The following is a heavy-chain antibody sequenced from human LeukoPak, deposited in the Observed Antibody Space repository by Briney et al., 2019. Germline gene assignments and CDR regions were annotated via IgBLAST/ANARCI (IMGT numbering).Heavy chain of an antibody. CDR2: IHYSGST. J-gene: IGHJ4*02. Sequence: SETLSLTCTVSGGSISSYYWSWIRQPPGKGLEWIGYIHYSGSTNYNPSLKSRVTISVDTSKNQFSLKLSSVTAADTAVYYCARLSTNHNRIAAAGNDYWGQGTLVTVSS. CDR3: ARLSTNHNRIAAAGNDY. D-gene: IGHD6-13*01. CDR1: GGSISSYY. V-gene: IGHV4-59*01.